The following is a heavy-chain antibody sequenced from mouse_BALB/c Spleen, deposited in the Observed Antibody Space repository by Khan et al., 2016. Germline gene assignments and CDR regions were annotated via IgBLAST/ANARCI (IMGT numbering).Heavy chain of an antibody. J-gene: IGHJ2*01. V-gene: IGHV4-1*02. D-gene: IGHD4-1*01. CDR2: INPDSSAI. CDR3: PRNWDVGFDY. Sequence: EVQLQESGGGLVQPGGSLKLSCAASGFDFSRYWMSWVRQAPGKGLEWIGEINPDSSAINYTPSLKDNFIISRDNAKNTLYLQMSKLRSEDTALYYCPRNWDVGFDYWGQGTTLTVSS. CDR1: GFDFSRYW.